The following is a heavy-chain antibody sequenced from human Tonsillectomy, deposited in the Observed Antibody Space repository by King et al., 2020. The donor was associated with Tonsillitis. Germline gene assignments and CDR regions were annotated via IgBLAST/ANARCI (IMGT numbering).Heavy chain of an antibody. V-gene: IGHV4-59*01. CDR1: GGSISSYY. CDR3: ARDPEYSSSSGYFDY. Sequence: VQLQESGPGLVKPSETLSLTCTVSGGSISSYYWSWIRQPPGKGLEWIGYIYYSGDTKYNPSLNSQVTISVDTSKNQFSLKLSSVTAADTAVYYCARDPEYSSSSGYFDYWGQGTLVTVSS. J-gene: IGHJ4*02. D-gene: IGHD6-6*01. CDR2: IYYSGDT.